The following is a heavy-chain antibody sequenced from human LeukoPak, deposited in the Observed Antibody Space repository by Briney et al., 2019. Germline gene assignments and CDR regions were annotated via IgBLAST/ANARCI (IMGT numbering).Heavy chain of an antibody. Sequence: ASVKVSCKASGYTFTGYYMHWVRQAPGQGLEWMGWINPNSGSTSYAQKFQGRVTMTRDTSTSTVYMELSSLRSEDTAVYYCARERGGDDYGDSTGAPFDYWGQGTLVTVSS. D-gene: IGHD4-17*01. V-gene: IGHV1-46*01. CDR2: INPNSGST. CDR3: ARERGGDDYGDSTGAPFDY. J-gene: IGHJ4*02. CDR1: GYTFTGYY.